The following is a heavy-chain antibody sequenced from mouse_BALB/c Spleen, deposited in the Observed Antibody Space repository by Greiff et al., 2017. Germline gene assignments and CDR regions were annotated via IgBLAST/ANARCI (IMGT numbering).Heavy chain of an antibody. CDR2: ISYSGST. CDR1: GYSITSDYA. Sequence: EVQLQESGPGLVKPSQSLSLTCTVTGYSITSDYAWNWIRQFPGNKLEWMGYISYSGSTSYNPSLKSRISITRDTSKNQFFLQLNSVTTEDTATYYCARGGYGSSPYFDYWGQGTTLTVSS. D-gene: IGHD2-2*01. V-gene: IGHV3-2*02. CDR3: ARGGYGSSPYFDY. J-gene: IGHJ2*01.